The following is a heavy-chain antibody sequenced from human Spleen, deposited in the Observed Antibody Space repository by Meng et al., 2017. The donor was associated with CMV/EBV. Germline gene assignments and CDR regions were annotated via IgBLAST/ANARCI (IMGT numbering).Heavy chain of an antibody. CDR2: ISGNGGNS. CDR3: AKDLLAYCGGDCYDNWFDP. CDR1: GFTFSSYA. Sequence: GESLKISCAASGFTFSSYAMSWVRQAPGKGLEWVSAISGNGGNSYYADSVKGRFTISRDNSKNTLYLQMNSLRAEDTAVYYCAKDLLAYCGGDCYDNWFDPWGQGTLVTVSS. D-gene: IGHD2-21*01. V-gene: IGHV3-23*01. J-gene: IGHJ5*02.